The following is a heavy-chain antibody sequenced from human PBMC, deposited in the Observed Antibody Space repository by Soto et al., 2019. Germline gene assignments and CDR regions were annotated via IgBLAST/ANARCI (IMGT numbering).Heavy chain of an antibody. CDR1: GGSISSYY. CDR2: IYYSGST. J-gene: IGHJ5*02. CDR3: ARGLPVLRYFDWLVGGFDP. D-gene: IGHD3-9*01. Sequence: PSETLSLTCTVSGGSISSYYWSWIRQPPGKGLEWIGYIYYSGSTNYNPSLKSRVTISVDTSKNQFSLKLSSVTAADTAVYYCARGLPVLRYFDWLVGGFDPWGQGTLVTVSS. V-gene: IGHV4-59*01.